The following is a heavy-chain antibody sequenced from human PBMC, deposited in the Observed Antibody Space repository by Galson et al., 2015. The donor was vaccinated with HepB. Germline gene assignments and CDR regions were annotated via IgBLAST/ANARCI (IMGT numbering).Heavy chain of an antibody. D-gene: IGHD5-24*01. CDR3: ARDRRNLE. J-gene: IGHJ4*02. CDR1: GFTFSSYS. CDR2: ISSGSSTI. V-gene: IGHV3-48*04. Sequence: SLRLSCAASGFTFSSYSMSWVRQAPGKGLEWVSYISSGSSTIYYADSVKGRFTISRDNAKNSLFLQMNSLRAEDTAVYYCARDRRNLEWGQGTLVTVSS.